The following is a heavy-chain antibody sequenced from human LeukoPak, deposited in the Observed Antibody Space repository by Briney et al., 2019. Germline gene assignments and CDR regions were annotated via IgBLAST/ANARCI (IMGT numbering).Heavy chain of an antibody. CDR1: GYSFTSYW. V-gene: IGHV5-51*01. D-gene: IGHD3-9*01. CDR2: IYPGDSDT. CDR3: ARLKGPYYDILTGYKYYYYYMDV. Sequence: GESLKISCKGSGYSFTSYWIGWVRQMPGKGLEWMGIIYPGDSDTRYSPPFQGQVTISADKSISTAYLQWSSLKASDTAMYYCARLKGPYYDILTGYKYYYYYMDVWGKGTTVTISS. J-gene: IGHJ6*03.